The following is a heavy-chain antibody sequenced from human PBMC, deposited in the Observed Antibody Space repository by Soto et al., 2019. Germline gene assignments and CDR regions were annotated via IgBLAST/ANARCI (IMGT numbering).Heavy chain of an antibody. Sequence: EVQLVESGGGLVQPGGSLRLSCAASGFTFSSYWMHWVRQAPGKGLVWVSRINSDGSSTTNADSVKGRFTISRDNAKNTVSRPMSRLRAEATAMYYCPRGEVGYCSSSRCSGPLSDYWGQGTLVTVSS. CDR1: GFTFSSYW. CDR3: PRGEVGYCSSSRCSGPLSDY. D-gene: IGHD2-2*01. V-gene: IGHV3-74*01. J-gene: IGHJ4*02. CDR2: INSDGSST.